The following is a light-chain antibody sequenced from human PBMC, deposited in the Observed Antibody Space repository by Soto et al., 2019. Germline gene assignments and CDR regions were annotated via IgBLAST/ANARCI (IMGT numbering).Light chain of an antibody. Sequence: QSVLTQPPSVSGAPGQRVTISCTGSSSNIGAGYDVHWYQQLPGTAPKLLIYGISNRPSGVPDRFFGSKSGTSASLAITGLQSEDEADYYCQSYDSSLSGVVFGGGTKLTVL. J-gene: IGLJ2*01. CDR2: GIS. CDR3: QSYDSSLSGVV. CDR1: SSNIGAGYD. V-gene: IGLV1-40*01.